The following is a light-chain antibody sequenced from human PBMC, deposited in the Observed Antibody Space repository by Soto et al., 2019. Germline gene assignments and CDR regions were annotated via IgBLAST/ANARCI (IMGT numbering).Light chain of an antibody. CDR2: GAF. J-gene: IGKJ1*01. CDR3: QQYDNWPGT. V-gene: IGKV3-15*01. Sequence: EIGMTQSPFTLSVSTGERATLSCRASHSVSSNLAWYQQKPGQAPRLLIYGAFTRAPGVPARFSGSGSGTEFTLTISSLQSEDFAVYFCQQYDNWPGTFGQGTKVDIK. CDR1: HSVSSN.